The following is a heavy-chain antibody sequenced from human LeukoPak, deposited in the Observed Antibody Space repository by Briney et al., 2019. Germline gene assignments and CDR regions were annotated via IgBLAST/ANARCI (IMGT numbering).Heavy chain of an antibody. D-gene: IGHD3-10*01. CDR1: GFTFSSYW. Sequence: GGSLRLSCAASGFTFSSYWMHWVRQAPGKGLVWVSRINTDGSSTSYADSVKGRFTISRDNAKNTLYLQMNSLRAEDTAVYYCARSGSTLFAFDIWGQGTMVTVSS. CDR2: INTDGSST. J-gene: IGHJ3*02. CDR3: ARSGSTLFAFDI. V-gene: IGHV3-74*01.